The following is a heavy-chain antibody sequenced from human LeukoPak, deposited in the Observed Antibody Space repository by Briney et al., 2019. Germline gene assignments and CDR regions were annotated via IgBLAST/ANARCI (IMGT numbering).Heavy chain of an antibody. Sequence: SVKVSCKASGGTFSSYAISWVRQAPGQGLEWMGRIIPILGIANYAQKFQGRVTITADKSTSTAYMELSSLRSEDTAVYYCARDEEVFRSPPTDWGQGTLVTVSS. CDR2: IIPILGIA. V-gene: IGHV1-69*04. J-gene: IGHJ4*02. CDR3: ARDEEVFRSPPTD. CDR1: GGTFSSYA.